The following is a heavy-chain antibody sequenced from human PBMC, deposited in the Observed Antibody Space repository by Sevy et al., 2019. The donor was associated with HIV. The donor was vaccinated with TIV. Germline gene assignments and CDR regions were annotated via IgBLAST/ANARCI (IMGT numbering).Heavy chain of an antibody. J-gene: IGHJ4*02. D-gene: IGHD3-9*01. Sequence: SETLSLTCTVSGGSISSGSYYWSWIRQPAGKGLEWIGRIYTSGSTNYNPSLKSRVTISVDTSKNQFSLKLSSVTAADTAVYYCARGVGYGYDILRDDYWGQGTLVTVSS. CDR3: ARGVGYGYDILRDDY. V-gene: IGHV4-61*02. CDR1: GGSISSGSYY. CDR2: IYTSGST.